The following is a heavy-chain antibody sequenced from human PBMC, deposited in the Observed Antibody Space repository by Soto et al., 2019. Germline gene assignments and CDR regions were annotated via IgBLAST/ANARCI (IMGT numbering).Heavy chain of an antibody. J-gene: IGHJ5*02. CDR2: IYWDDDV. Sequence: QITLKESGPTLVKPTQTLKLTCTFSGLSLSGDRVGVGWIRQPPGKALEWLALIYWDDDVRYSPALKSRLNITKDTSKHQAVLSMTNMDPEDTATYSCAHRRDIGSSYDYVWRSYRYLGWFDPWGQGTLVTVSS. V-gene: IGHV2-5*02. CDR3: AHRRDIGSSYDYVWRSYRYLGWFDP. CDR1: GLSLSGDRVG. D-gene: IGHD3-16*02.